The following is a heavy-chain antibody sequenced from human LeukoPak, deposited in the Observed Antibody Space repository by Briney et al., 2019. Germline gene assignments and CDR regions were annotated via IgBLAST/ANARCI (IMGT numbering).Heavy chain of an antibody. CDR1: GFSFDDCA. CDR2: ISWNSGSI. CDR3: AKDMEWDLLRVFDY. J-gene: IGHJ4*02. Sequence: GGSLRLSCAASGFSFDDCAMHWVRQVPGKGLEWVSGISWNSGSIGYADSVKGRFTISRDNARNSLYLQMNSLRAEDTALYYCAKDMEWDLLRVFDYWGQGTLVTVSS. D-gene: IGHD1-26*01. V-gene: IGHV3-9*01.